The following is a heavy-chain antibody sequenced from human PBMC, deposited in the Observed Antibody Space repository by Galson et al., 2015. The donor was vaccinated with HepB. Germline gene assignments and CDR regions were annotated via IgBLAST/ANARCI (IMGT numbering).Heavy chain of an antibody. V-gene: IGHV3-11*06. J-gene: IGHJ4*02. CDR1: GFTFSDYY. CDR2: ISVSGTYT. D-gene: IGHD4-17*01. Sequence: SLRLSCAASGFTFSDYYMSWIRQAPGKGLEWLSYISVSGTYTNYADSVKGRFTISRDNAKNSLYLQMNSLRAEDTAAYYCARVADADYGDHSHFDSWGQGTLVTVSS. CDR3: ARVADADYGDHSHFDS.